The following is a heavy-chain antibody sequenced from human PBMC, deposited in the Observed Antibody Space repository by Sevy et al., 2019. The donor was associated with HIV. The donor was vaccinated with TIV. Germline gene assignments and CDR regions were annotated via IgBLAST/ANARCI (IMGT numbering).Heavy chain of an antibody. CDR3: ASGENYYDSSGYPYFDY. J-gene: IGHJ4*02. V-gene: IGHV4-39*01. CDR1: GGSISSSSYY. D-gene: IGHD3-22*01. Sequence: SETLSFTCTVSGGSISSSSYYWGWIRQPPGKGLEWIGSIYYSGSTYYNPSLKSRVTISVDTSKNQFSLKLSSVTAADTAVYYCASGENYYDSSGYPYFDYWGQGTLVTVSS. CDR2: IYYSGST.